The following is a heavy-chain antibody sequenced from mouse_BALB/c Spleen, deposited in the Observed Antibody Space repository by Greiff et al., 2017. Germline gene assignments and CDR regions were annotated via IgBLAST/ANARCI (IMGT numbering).Heavy chain of an antibody. Sequence: VQLQQSGPELVKPGASLKISCKASGYSFTGYTMNWVKQSHGKNLEWIGLINPYNGGTSYNQKFKGKGTFTVDKSSSTVYMELLSLTSEDSAVYYCARRSYDYDPPWFAYWGQGTLVTVSA. CDR1: GYSFTGYT. CDR2: INPYNGGT. J-gene: IGHJ3*01. CDR3: ARRSYDYDPPWFAY. D-gene: IGHD2-4*01. V-gene: IGHV1-18*01.